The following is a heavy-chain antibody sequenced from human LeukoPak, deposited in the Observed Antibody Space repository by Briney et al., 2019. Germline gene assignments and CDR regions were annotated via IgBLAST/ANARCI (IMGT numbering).Heavy chain of an antibody. CDR3: ARAPPPQYSKMTTVYFDY. Sequence: SQTLSLTCAVSGGSISSGGYSWSWIRQPPGQGLVWIGYIYRSGSTYYNPSLKSRVTISVDRSKNQFSLKLSSVTAADTAVYYCARAPPPQYSKMTTVYFDYWGQGTLVTVSS. D-gene: IGHD4-17*01. V-gene: IGHV4-30-2*01. CDR2: IYRSGST. CDR1: GGSISSGGYS. J-gene: IGHJ4*02.